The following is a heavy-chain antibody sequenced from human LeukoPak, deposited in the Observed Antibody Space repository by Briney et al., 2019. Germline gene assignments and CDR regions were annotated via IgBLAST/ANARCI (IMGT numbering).Heavy chain of an antibody. V-gene: IGHV1-18*01. CDR3: ARDSLQIYYDSSGYHLDAFDN. J-gene: IGHJ3*02. D-gene: IGHD3-22*01. Sequence: ASVKVSCKPSGYTFTSYGISRVRQAPGQGLEWMGWISGYNGNTKYAQKLQGRVTMTTDTSTSTAYMELRSLRSDDTAVYYCARDSLQIYYDSSGYHLDAFDNWGQGTMVTVSS. CDR1: GYTFTSYG. CDR2: ISGYNGNT.